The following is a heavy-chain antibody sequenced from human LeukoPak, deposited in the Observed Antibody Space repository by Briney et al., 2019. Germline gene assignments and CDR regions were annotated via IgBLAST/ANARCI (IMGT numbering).Heavy chain of an antibody. D-gene: IGHD3-16*01. CDR2: IYYSGTT. Sequence: SETLSLTCTVPGASITGHYWSWIRQPPGKGLEWIGFIYYSGTTNYNPSLKSRVTISVDTSKNQFSLTLSSVTAADTAVYYCARHLGGGIYFDYWGQGTLVTVSS. CDR1: GASITGHY. V-gene: IGHV4-59*08. J-gene: IGHJ4*02. CDR3: ARHLGGGIYFDY.